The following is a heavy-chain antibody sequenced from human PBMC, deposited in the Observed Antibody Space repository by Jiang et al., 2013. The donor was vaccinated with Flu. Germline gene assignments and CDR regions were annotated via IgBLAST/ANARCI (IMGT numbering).Heavy chain of an antibody. CDR3: ARALYYYDSSGYSYWYFDL. J-gene: IGHJ2*01. V-gene: IGHV4-61*02. Sequence: GLVKPSQTLSLTCTVSGGSISSGSYYWSWIRQPAGKGLEWIGRIYTSGSTNYNPSLKSRVTISVDTSKNQFSLKLSSVTAADTAVYYCARALYYYDSSGYSYWYFDLWGRGTLVTVSS. CDR2: IYTSGST. CDR1: GGSISSGSYY. D-gene: IGHD3-22*01.